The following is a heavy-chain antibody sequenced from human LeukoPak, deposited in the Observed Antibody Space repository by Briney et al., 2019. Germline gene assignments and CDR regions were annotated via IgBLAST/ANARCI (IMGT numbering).Heavy chain of an antibody. D-gene: IGHD2-21*02. J-gene: IGHJ4*02. Sequence: GASVNVSCKASGYTLTSYGISCERQAPGQGLEWMGWISAYNGNTNYAQKLQGRVTMTTDTSTSTAYMELRSLRSDNTAVYYCARGRASHCCWGQGTLVTVSS. CDR1: GYTLTSYG. CDR3: ARGRASHCC. CDR2: ISAYNGNT. V-gene: IGHV1-18*01.